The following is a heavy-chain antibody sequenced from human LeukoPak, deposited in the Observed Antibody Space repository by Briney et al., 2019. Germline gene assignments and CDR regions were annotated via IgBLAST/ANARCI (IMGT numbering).Heavy chain of an antibody. CDR2: ISYDGSNK. D-gene: IGHD6-13*01. CDR1: GFTVSNNY. CDR3: ARELGQQLVPGAFDY. Sequence: QSGGSLRLSCAASGFTVSNNYMSWVRQAPGKGLEWVAVISYDGSNKYYADSVKGRFTISRDNSKNTLYLQMNSLRAEDTAVYYCARELGQQLVPGAFDYWGQGTLVTVSS. V-gene: IGHV3-30-3*01. J-gene: IGHJ4*02.